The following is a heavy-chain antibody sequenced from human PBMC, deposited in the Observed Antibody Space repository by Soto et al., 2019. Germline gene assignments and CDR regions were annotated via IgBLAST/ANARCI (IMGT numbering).Heavy chain of an antibody. V-gene: IGHV4-39*01. Sequence: PSETLSLTCTVSGGSISSSSYYWGWIRQPPGKGLEWIGSVHYSGSTYCNPSLKSRVTISVDTSKNQFSLKLSSVTAADTAVYYCARPSRGPPYNYAMDVWGQGTTVTVSS. CDR3: ARPSRGPPYNYAMDV. CDR1: GGSISSSSYY. CDR2: VHYSGST. J-gene: IGHJ6*02. D-gene: IGHD3-16*01.